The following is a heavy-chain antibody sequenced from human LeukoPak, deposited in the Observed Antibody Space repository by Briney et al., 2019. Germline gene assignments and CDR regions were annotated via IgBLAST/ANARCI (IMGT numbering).Heavy chain of an antibody. Sequence: QAGGSLRLSCAASGFTFSSYGMSWVRQAPGKGLEWVSAISGSGGSTYYADSVKGRFTISRDNSKNTLYLQMNSLRAEDTAVYYCAKVIGELFYYYYYYMDVWGKGTTVTISS. V-gene: IGHV3-23*01. D-gene: IGHD3-10*01. CDR2: ISGSGGST. CDR3: AKVIGELFYYYYYYMDV. J-gene: IGHJ6*03. CDR1: GFTFSSYG.